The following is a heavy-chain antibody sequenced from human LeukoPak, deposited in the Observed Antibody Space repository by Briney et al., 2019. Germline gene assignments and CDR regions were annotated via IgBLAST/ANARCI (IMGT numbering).Heavy chain of an antibody. Sequence: ASVKVSCRASGYTLSGYGISWVRQAPGRGLEWVGWITTYNGDKKYSERFQGRVTMTTDTSTSTYYVELRSLRTDDTATYYCARDCSNGVCYPRDYWGQGTLVSV. D-gene: IGHD2-8*01. V-gene: IGHV1-18*01. CDR1: GYTLSGYG. CDR2: ITTYNGDK. CDR3: ARDCSNGVCYPRDY. J-gene: IGHJ4*02.